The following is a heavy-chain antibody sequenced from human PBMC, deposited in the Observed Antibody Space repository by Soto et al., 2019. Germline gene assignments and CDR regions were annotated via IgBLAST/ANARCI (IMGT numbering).Heavy chain of an antibody. CDR1: GLTLSRYW. Sequence: EVQLVESGGGLVQPGGSLRLSCAGSGLTLSRYWMHWVRQGPGKGLVWVSRINSDGGTTTYADSVKGRFTISRDNAKNTVDLLMNSLRAEDTAVFYCLAGETNYFDFWGQGTLVTVSS. CDR2: INSDGGTT. J-gene: IGHJ4*02. V-gene: IGHV3-74*01. CDR3: LAGETNYFDF. D-gene: IGHD3-10*01.